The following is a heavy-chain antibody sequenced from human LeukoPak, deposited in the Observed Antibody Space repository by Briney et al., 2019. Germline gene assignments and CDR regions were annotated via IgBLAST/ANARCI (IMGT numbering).Heavy chain of an antibody. Sequence: PSETLSLTCTVSGGSISSHYWSWIRQPPGKGLEWIGYIYSSGSTNYNPSLRSRVTILVDTSKNQFFLRLSSVTAADTAVYYCARHDDGRSGYYVHWGQGTLVTVSS. CDR2: IYSSGST. CDR1: GGSISSHY. CDR3: ARHDDGRSGYYVH. D-gene: IGHD3-22*01. J-gene: IGHJ4*02. V-gene: IGHV4-59*08.